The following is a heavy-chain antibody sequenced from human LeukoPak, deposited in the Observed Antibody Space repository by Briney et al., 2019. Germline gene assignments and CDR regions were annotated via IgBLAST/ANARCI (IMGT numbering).Heavy chain of an antibody. CDR2: IYYSGST. Sequence: SETLSLTCTVSGGPISSGGRYRGWIRQPPGKGLAWIGSIYYSGSTYYNPSLKSRVTISVDTSKNQFSLKLSSVTAADTALYFCVRWTDEWFDPWGQGTLVTVSS. CDR3: VRWTDEWFDP. V-gene: IGHV4-39*01. D-gene: IGHD2-15*01. J-gene: IGHJ5*02. CDR1: GGPISSGGRY.